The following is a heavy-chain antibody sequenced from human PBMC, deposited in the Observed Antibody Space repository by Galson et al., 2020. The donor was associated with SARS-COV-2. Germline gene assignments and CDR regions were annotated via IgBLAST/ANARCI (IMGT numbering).Heavy chain of an antibody. J-gene: IGHJ4*02. CDR2: IYYSGST. CDR1: GGSISSYY. CDR3: ARARRITIFGVVDSFDY. Sequence: ETSETLSLTCTVSGGSISSYYWSRIRQPPGKGLEWIGYIYYSGSTNYNPSLKSRVTISVDTSKNQFSLKLSSVTAADTAVYYCARARRITIFGVVDSFDYWGQGTLVTVSS. V-gene: IGHV4-59*01. D-gene: IGHD3-3*01.